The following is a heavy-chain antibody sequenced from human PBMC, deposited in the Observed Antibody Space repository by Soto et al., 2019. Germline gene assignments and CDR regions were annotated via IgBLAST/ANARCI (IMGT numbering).Heavy chain of an antibody. CDR1: GGSVSTGMKY. Sequence: PSETLSLTCTVSGGSVSTGMKYWGWVRQPPGKALEFIGYMYKTGETLLNSSLKSRVTLSMETSKNQFSLTLSSVTAAGTAVYFCMKAHESGDFLGMSVWGPGTTVTVS. CDR2: MYKTGET. V-gene: IGHV4-61*01. D-gene: IGHD3-10*01. J-gene: IGHJ6*02. CDR3: MKAHESGDFLGMSV.